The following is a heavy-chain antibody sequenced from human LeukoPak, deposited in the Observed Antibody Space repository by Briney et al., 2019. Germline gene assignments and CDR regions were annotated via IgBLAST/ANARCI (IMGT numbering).Heavy chain of an antibody. CDR3: ATGAYSRSWEIGFDY. CDR1: GYTFTSYG. Sequence: GSSVKVSCKASGYTFTSYGISWVRQAPGQGLEWMGWISAYNGNTNYAQKLQGRVTMTTDTSTSTAYMELRSLRSDDTAVYYCATGAYSRSWEIGFDYWGQGTLVAVSS. V-gene: IGHV1-18*01. J-gene: IGHJ4*02. D-gene: IGHD6-13*01. CDR2: ISAYNGNT.